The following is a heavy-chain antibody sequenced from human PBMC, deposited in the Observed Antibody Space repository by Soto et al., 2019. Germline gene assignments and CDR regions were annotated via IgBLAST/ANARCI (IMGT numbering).Heavy chain of an antibody. V-gene: IGHV3-23*01. CDR1: GFTFSSYA. D-gene: IGHD3-22*01. Sequence: GGSLRLSCAASGFTFSSYAMSWVRQAPGKGLEWVSAISGSGGSTYYADSVKGRFTISTDNSKNTLYLHMNSLRAEDTAVYDCAKAPDVFYCYDSSGYTNLGGYYFDYWGQGTLVTVSS. CDR3: AKAPDVFYCYDSSGYTNLGGYYFDY. J-gene: IGHJ4*02. CDR2: ISGSGGST.